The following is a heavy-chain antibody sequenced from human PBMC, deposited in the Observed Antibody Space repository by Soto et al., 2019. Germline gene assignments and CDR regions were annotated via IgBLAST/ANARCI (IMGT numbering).Heavy chain of an antibody. V-gene: IGHV1-46*01. J-gene: IGHJ4*02. CDR1: VYTITSYY. CDR2: ISPSGDTT. D-gene: IGHD6-6*01. CDR3: ARGTARFNDY. Sequence: ASVKVSCKASVYTITSYYIHWVRQAPGQGLEWMGIISPSGDTTTYAQSFQARVTMTRDTSTSTVYMDLSSLTSEDTAIYYCARGTARFNDYWGQGTLVTVSS.